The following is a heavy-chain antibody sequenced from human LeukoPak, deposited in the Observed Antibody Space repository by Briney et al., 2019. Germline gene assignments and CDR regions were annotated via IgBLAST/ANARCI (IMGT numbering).Heavy chain of an antibody. V-gene: IGHV4-4*07. D-gene: IGHD3-16*01. CDR3: ARAGQAFTS. Sequence: SETLSLTCTVSGGSISSYYWSWIRQPAGKGLEWIGRIYSTGSTNYNPSLQSRVTMSVDTSKNQLSLKLTSVTAADTAFYYCARAGQAFTSWGQGTLVTVSS. J-gene: IGHJ5*02. CDR2: IYSTGST. CDR1: GGSISSYY.